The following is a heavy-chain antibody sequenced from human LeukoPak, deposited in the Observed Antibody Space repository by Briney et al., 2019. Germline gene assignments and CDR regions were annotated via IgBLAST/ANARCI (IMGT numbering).Heavy chain of an antibody. CDR1: GGSFSGYY. CDR3: ARGKPVLLWFGDKGWFDP. Sequence: SETLSLTCAVYGGSFSGYYWSWIRQPPGKGLEWIGEINHSGSTNYNPSLKGRVTISVDTSKNQFSLKLSSVTAADTAVYYCARGKPVLLWFGDKGWFDPWGQGTLVTVSS. D-gene: IGHD3-10*01. CDR2: INHSGST. V-gene: IGHV4-34*01. J-gene: IGHJ5*02.